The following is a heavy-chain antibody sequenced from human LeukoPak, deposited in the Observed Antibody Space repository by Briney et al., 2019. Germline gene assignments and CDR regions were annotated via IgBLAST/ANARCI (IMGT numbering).Heavy chain of an antibody. D-gene: IGHD4-17*01. CDR1: GGSISTYF. J-gene: IGHJ6*02. V-gene: IGHV4-59*01. CDR3: ARNQHYGVNYYGMDV. Sequence: SETLSLTCTVSGGSISTYFWSWIRQPPGKTLEWIGYISYSGRTNNDPSLKSRVTISVDTSKNQFSLKLSSVTAADTAVYYCARNQHYGVNYYGMDVWGQGTTVTVSS. CDR2: ISYSGRT.